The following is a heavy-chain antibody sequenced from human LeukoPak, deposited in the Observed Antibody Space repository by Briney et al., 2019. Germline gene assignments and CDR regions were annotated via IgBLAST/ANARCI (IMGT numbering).Heavy chain of an antibody. CDR3: ARVRSGSYYWRQYYFDY. D-gene: IGHD1-26*01. CDR2: IYYRGTT. J-gene: IGHJ4*02. CDR1: GGSVYSDSYY. V-gene: IGHV4-61*01. Sequence: NPSETLSLTCTVSGGSVYSDSYYWTWIRQPPGKGLEWIGYIYYRGTTKYNPSLQSRVTISLDTSKNQFSLKLSSVTAADTAVYYCARVRSGSYYWRQYYFDYWGQGTLVTVSS.